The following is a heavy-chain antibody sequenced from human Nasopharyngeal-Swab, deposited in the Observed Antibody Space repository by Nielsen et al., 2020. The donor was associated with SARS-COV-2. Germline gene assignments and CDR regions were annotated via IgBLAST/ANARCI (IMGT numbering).Heavy chain of an antibody. D-gene: IGHD6-13*01. CDR1: GFTFSSYG. CDR3: ARDRARYSSSWYGRFDY. CDR2: IWYDGSNK. V-gene: IGHV3-33*01. Sequence: GESLKISCAASGFTFSSYGLHWVRQAPVKGLEWVAVIWYDGSNKYYADSVKGRFTISRDNSKNTLYLQMNSLRAEDTAVYYCARDRARYSSSWYGRFDYWGQGTLVTVSS. J-gene: IGHJ4*02.